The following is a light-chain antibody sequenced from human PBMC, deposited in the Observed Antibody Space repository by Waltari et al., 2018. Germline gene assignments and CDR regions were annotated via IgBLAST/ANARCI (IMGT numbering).Light chain of an antibody. CDR1: QSIGSS. CDR2: EAP. CDR3: QQCNSYLLT. J-gene: IGKJ4*01. Sequence: DIQMIQSPSTLSASVGDRATITRRASQSIGSSLAWYQQKPGKAPKVVIYEAPSLESGVPSRFSGSGSGTEFTLTISSLQPDDFATYYCQQCNSYLLTFGGGTKVEIK. V-gene: IGKV1-5*03.